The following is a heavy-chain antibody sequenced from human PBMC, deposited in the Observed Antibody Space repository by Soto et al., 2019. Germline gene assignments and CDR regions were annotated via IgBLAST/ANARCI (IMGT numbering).Heavy chain of an antibody. Sequence: QVQLVQSGAEVKKPGSSVKVSCKASGGTFSSYAISWVRQAPGQGLEWMGGMIPIFGTANYAQTFQGRVTISGYESRSTAYMRLSSRRTENTVVYYCARVTVIRGYYYYVMCIWGQGTTATVSS. CDR1: GGTFSSYA. CDR2: MIPIFGTA. CDR3: ARVTVIRGYYYYVMCI. J-gene: IGHJ6*02. D-gene: IGHD4-17*01. V-gene: IGHV1-69*01.